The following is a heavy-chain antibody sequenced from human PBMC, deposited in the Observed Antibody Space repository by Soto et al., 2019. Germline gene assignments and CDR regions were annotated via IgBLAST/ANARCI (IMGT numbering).Heavy chain of an antibody. Sequence: GGSLRLSCAASGFTFSSYAMIWVRQAPGKGLEWVSSISGSSYNTYYADSVKGRFTISRDNSKNTLYLQMNSLRAEDTAVYRCAKDRTGNDPYYFDYWGQGTLVTVSS. J-gene: IGHJ4*02. CDR2: ISGSSYNT. D-gene: IGHD5-12*01. CDR1: GFTFSSYA. V-gene: IGHV3-23*01. CDR3: AKDRTGNDPYYFDY.